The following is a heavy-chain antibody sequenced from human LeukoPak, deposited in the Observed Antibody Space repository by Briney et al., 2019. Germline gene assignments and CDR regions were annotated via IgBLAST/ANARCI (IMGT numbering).Heavy chain of an antibody. V-gene: IGHV4-61*02. J-gene: IGHJ4*02. CDR1: GASISSGGYY. Sequence: SQLLCRTLTVCGASISSGGYYWSWTRQPAGKGLEWIGRIYTSGSTNYNPSLKSRVTISVDTSKNHFSLKLSSVTAADTAVYYCARGGDYYDRSGYSDYWGQGTLVTVSS. CDR2: IYTSGST. D-gene: IGHD3-22*01. CDR3: ARGGDYYDRSGYSDY.